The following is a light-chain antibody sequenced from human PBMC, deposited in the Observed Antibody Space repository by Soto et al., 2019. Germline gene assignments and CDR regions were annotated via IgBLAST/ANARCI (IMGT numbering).Light chain of an antibody. Sequence: EAVLSRSPATLSLSTGERATLSCWASQSVSNRYLAWYQQKPGQAPRLLIYGASSRATGIPDRFSGSGSGTDFTLTISRLEPEDFAVYYCQQYDSSWTFGQGTKV. CDR3: QQYDSSWT. J-gene: IGKJ1*01. CDR1: QSVSNRY. V-gene: IGKV3-20*01. CDR2: GAS.